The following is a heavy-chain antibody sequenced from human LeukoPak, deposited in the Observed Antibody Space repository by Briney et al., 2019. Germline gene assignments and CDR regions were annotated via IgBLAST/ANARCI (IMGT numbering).Heavy chain of an antibody. D-gene: IGHD6-19*01. J-gene: IGHJ4*02. CDR1: GGSFSGYY. V-gene: IGHV4-34*01. Sequence: SETLSLTCAVHGGSFSGYYWSWIRQPPGKGLEWIGEINHSGSTNYNPSLKSRVTISVDTSKNQFSLKLSSVTAADTAVYYCARKHSSGWYRNFDYWGQGTLVTVSS. CDR3: ARKHSSGWYRNFDY. CDR2: INHSGST.